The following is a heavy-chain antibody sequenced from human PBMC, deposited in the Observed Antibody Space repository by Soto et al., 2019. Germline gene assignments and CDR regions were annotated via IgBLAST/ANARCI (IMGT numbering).Heavy chain of an antibody. J-gene: IGHJ4*02. CDR3: ARQYCTSTSCWYYFDY. V-gene: IGHV4-39*01. Sequence: SETLSLTCTVSGASISSSGNYWGWIRQPPGKGLEWIGSIYYSGSTYYNPSLKSRVTISVDTSKNQFSLKLSSVTAADTAVYYCARQYCTSTSCWYYFDYWGQGTLVTVSS. CDR2: IYYSGST. D-gene: IGHD2-2*01. CDR1: GASISSSGNY.